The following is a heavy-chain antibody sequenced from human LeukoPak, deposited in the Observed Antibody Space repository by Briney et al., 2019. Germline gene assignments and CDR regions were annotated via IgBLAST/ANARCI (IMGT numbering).Heavy chain of an antibody. CDR1: EFRFSRYG. Sequence: GGSLRLSCAASEFRFSRYGMNWVRQTPGKGLEWVSYISTSSSTIYCADSVRGRFTISRDNAKNSLYLQMNSLRDEDTAVYYCARDNFDYWGQGTLVTVSS. CDR2: ISTSSSTI. J-gene: IGHJ4*02. CDR3: ARDNFDY. V-gene: IGHV3-48*02.